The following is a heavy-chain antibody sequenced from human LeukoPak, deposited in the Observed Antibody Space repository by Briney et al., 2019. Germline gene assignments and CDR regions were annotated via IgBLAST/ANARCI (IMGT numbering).Heavy chain of an antibody. J-gene: IGHJ6*03. D-gene: IGHD3-3*01. V-gene: IGHV3-7*01. Sequence: PGGSLRLSCAASGFTFSSYWMSWIRQAPGKGLEWVSNIKQDGSETYYVDSVKGRFTISRDNTKNSLYLQMNSLRAEDTAMYYCARTRVDNYNFWSGSYHTTYQYYMDVWGKGTTVTVSS. CDR3: ARTRVDNYNFWSGSYHTTYQYYMDV. CDR2: IKQDGSET. CDR1: GFTFSSYW.